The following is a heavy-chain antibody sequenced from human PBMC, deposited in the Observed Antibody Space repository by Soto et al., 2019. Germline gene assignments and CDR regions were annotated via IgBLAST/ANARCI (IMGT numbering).Heavy chain of an antibody. D-gene: IGHD2-21*01. V-gene: IGHV4-34*01. CDR2: INHLGSI. Sequence: SETLSFTCVVSGGSLSDYCWSWIRQPPGMALEWIGEINHLGSINYNPSLKSRVTMSVDTSKNQFSLTLNSVTAADTATYYCARGGISHWAYFYYMDVWDRGTTVTVSS. J-gene: IGHJ6*03. CDR1: GGSLSDYC. CDR3: ARGGISHWAYFYYMDV.